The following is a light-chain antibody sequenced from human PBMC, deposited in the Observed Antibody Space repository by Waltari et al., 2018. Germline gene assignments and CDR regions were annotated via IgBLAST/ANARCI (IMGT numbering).Light chain of an antibody. CDR3: CSFAGYGIYV. CDR1: ADNVDVLFL. V-gene: IGLV2-23*02. J-gene: IGLJ1*01. Sequence: QSALTQPASVSGSLGQSITISCSETADNVDVLFLFSWYQRHPGRAPRLLIYDITQRPSGISDRFSGSKSGKTASLTISGLQAEDEADYYCCSFAGYGIYVFGSGTHVTVL. CDR2: DIT.